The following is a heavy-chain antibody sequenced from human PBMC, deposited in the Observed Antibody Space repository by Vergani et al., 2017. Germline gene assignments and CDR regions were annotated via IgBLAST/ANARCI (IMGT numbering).Heavy chain of an antibody. CDR2: ISSSSSYI. Sequence: EVQLLQSGGGVIQPGGSVRLSCAASGFTFSACPMTWVRQAPGKGLEWVSSISSSSSYIYYADSVKGRFTISRDNAKNSLYLQMNSLRAEDTAVYYCARDLSHVAGTFDYWGQGTLVTVSS. D-gene: IGHD6-13*01. CDR3: ARDLSHVAGTFDY. V-gene: IGHV3-21*01. J-gene: IGHJ4*02. CDR1: GFTFSACP.